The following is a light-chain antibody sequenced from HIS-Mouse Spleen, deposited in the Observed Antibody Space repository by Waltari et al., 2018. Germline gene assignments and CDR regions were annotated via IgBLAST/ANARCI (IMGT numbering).Light chain of an antibody. J-gene: IGLJ3*02. V-gene: IGLV2-23*03. CDR1: SSDVGSSNL. CDR3: CSYAGSSTFGV. Sequence: QSALTQPASVSGSPGQASTISCTGSSSDVGSSNLVSWYQQHPGKAPKLMIYEGSKRPSGVSNRFSGSKSGNTASLTISGLQAEDEADYYCCSYAGSSTFGVFGGGTKLTVL. CDR2: EGS.